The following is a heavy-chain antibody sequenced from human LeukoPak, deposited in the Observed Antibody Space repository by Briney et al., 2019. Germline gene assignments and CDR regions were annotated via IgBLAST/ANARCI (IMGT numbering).Heavy chain of an antibody. V-gene: IGHV3-23*01. D-gene: IGHD5-12*01. CDR3: AKDRTYSGYDQGASYYLDY. J-gene: IGHJ4*02. CDR2: ISGSGGGA. Sequence: GGSLRLSCAASGFTFISYAMSWVRLAPGKGPEWVSGISGSGGGAYYADAVKGRFTISRDNSKNTLYLQMNSLRAEGTAVYYCAKDRTYSGYDQGASYYLDYWGQGTLVTVSS. CDR1: GFTFISYA.